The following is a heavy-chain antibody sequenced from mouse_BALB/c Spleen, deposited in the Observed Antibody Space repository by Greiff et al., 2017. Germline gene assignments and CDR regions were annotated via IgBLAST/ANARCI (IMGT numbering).Heavy chain of an antibody. CDR1: GYTFSSYW. CDR3: ARRGTGTWFAY. Sequence: VKLMESGAELMKPGASVKISCKATGYTFSSYWIEWVKQRPGHGLEWIGEILPGSGSTNYNEKFKGKATFTADTSSNTAYMQLSSLTSEDSAVYYCARRGTGTWFAYWGQGTLVTVSA. CDR2: ILPGSGST. J-gene: IGHJ3*01. D-gene: IGHD3-3*01. V-gene: IGHV1-9*01.